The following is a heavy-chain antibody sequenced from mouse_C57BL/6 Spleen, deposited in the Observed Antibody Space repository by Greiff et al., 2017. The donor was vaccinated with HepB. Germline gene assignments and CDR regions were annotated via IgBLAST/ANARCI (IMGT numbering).Heavy chain of an antibody. CDR3: AKGGTTVVAHFDC. D-gene: IGHD1-1*01. CDR2: IDPSDSYT. Sequence: VQLQQPGAELVMPGASVKLSCKASGYTFTSYWMHWVKQRPGQGLEWIGEIDPSDSYTNYNQKFKGKSTLTVDKSSSTAYMQLSRLTSEDSAVYYCAKGGTTVVAHFDCWGQGTTLTVSS. V-gene: IGHV1-69*01. J-gene: IGHJ2*01. CDR1: GYTFTSYW.